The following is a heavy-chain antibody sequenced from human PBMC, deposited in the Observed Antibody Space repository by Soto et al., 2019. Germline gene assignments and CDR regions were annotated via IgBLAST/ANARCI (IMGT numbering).Heavy chain of an antibody. D-gene: IGHD2-8*01. CDR2: VIPLFGPA. V-gene: IGHV1-69*12. CDR3: ARTVDVLMAPPNN. J-gene: IGHJ4*02. CDR1: GGTFSRYA. Sequence: QVHLVQSGAEVKKPGSSVKVSCKAPGGTFSRYAFSWVRQAPGQGLEWMGGVIPLFGPANYAQNFQGRVTITADESTSTAYIELTSPRSEDTAVYYCARTVDVLMAPPNNCGQGTLVTVSS.